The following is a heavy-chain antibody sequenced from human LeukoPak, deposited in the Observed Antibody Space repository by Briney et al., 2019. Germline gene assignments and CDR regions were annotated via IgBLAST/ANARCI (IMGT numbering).Heavy chain of an antibody. CDR2: ISVYNGNT. J-gene: IGHJ4*02. CDR1: GYSFTSYG. CDR3: ARRVVGADDNFDY. V-gene: IGHV1-18*01. Sequence: ASVKVSCKASGYSFTSYGISWVRQAPGQGLEWMGWISVYNGNTNYAQKLQGRVTMTTDTSTSTAYVELRSLRSDDTAVYYCARRVVGADDNFDYWGQGTLVTVSS. D-gene: IGHD1-26*01.